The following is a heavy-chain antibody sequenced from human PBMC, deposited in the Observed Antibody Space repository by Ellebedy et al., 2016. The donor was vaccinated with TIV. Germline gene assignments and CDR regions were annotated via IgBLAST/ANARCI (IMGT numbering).Heavy chain of an antibody. CDR2: ISVSGNSI. J-gene: IGHJ4*02. Sequence: GESLKISCAASGFTFSSYAMSWVRQAPGKGLEWFSAISVSGNSIYYADSVRGRFTISRDNSKNTLYLQMNSLRVEDTAIYYCAKKAERGVAVAGYFDYWGQGTLVTVSS. D-gene: IGHD6-19*01. CDR3: AKKAERGVAVAGYFDY. CDR1: GFTFSSYA. V-gene: IGHV3-23*01.